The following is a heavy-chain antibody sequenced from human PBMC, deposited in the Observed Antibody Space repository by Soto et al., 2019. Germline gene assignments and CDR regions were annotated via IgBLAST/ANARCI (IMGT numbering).Heavy chain of an antibody. CDR1: GGSISTDNW. CDR3: ARGGRWLFDY. D-gene: IGHD6-19*01. Sequence: QVQLEESGPGLVKPSGTLSLTCAVSGGSISTDNWWSWVRQPPGKGLEWVGEIYHTGNTKYNPSLKSRLTISVDKSKDQFSLEVTFVTAADTAVYYCARGGRWLFDYWGQGALVTVSS. V-gene: IGHV4-4*02. CDR2: IYHTGNT. J-gene: IGHJ4*02.